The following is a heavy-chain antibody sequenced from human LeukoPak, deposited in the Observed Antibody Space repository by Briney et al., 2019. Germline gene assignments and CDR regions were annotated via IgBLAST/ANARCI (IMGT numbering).Heavy chain of an antibody. CDR1: GGSISSTRYY. Sequence: SETLSLTCTVSGGSISSTRYYWGWIRQPPGKGLEWIGSIYYSGNTYYNPSLKSRVTMSVDRSKNQFSLKLSSVTAADTAVYYCAGYIVVVPAASFDYWGQGTLVTVSS. J-gene: IGHJ4*02. D-gene: IGHD2-2*01. CDR3: AGYIVVVPAASFDY. CDR2: IYYSGNT. V-gene: IGHV4-39*01.